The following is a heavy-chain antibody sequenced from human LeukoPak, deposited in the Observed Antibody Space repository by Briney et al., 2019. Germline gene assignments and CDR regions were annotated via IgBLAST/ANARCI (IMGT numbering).Heavy chain of an antibody. D-gene: IGHD4/OR15-4a*01. V-gene: IGHV3-23*01. CDR1: GFRFSSYA. J-gene: IGHJ3*02. CDR3: ARHDYHAFDI. Sequence: GGSLRLSCAASGFRFSSYAMSWVRQAPGKGLEWVSAISGSGVSTYYADSVKGRFTISRDNAKNSLYLQMNSLRAEDTAVYYCARHDYHAFDIWGQGTMVTVSS. CDR2: ISGSGVST.